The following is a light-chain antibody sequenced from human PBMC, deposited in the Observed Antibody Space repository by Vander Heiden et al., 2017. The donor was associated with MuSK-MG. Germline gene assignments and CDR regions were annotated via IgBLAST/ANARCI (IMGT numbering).Light chain of an antibody. CDR3: QQCRNWRKT. CDR2: DAS. Sequence: EIVLTQSPATLSLSPGERATLSCRASQSVSSYLAWYQQKPGQAPRLLIYDASNRATAIPARFSGSGSGRDFTLTISSLEPEDIAVYYCQQCRNWRKTFGQGTKLEIK. CDR1: QSVSSY. V-gene: IGKV3-11*02. J-gene: IGKJ2*01.